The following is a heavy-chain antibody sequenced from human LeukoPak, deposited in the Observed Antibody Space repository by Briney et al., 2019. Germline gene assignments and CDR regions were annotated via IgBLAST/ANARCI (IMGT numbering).Heavy chain of an antibody. CDR3: ARGSGYCSSTSCYIDY. V-gene: IGHV1-69*04. D-gene: IGHD2-2*03. J-gene: IGHJ4*02. CDR2: IIPILGIA. CDR1: GGTFSSYA. Sequence: SVKVSCKASGGTFSSYAISWVRQAPGQGLERMGRIIPILGIANYAQKFQGRVTITADKSTSTAYMELSSLRSEDTAVYYCARGSGYCSSTSCYIDYWGQGTLVTVSS.